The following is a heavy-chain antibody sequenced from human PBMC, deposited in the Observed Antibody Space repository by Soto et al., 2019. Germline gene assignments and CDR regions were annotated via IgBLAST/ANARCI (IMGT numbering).Heavy chain of an antibody. CDR1: GFTFSSYS. CDR2: ISSSSSYI. J-gene: IGHJ6*03. Sequence: GGSLRLSCAASGFTFSSYSMNWVRQAPGKGLEWVSSISSSSSYIYYADSVKGRFTISRDNAKNSLYLQMNSLRAEDTAVYYCARVTRIGHYYYYYMDVWGKGTTVTVSS. D-gene: IGHD4-17*01. CDR3: ARVTRIGHYYYYYMDV. V-gene: IGHV3-21*04.